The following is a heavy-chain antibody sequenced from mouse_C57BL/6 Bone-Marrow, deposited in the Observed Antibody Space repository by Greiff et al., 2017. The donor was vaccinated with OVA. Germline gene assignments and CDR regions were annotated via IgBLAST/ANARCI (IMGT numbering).Heavy chain of an antibody. CDR3: ARERIYYYGSSLYYAMDY. CDR1: GYTFTSYD. Sequence: VQLQQSGPELVKPGASVKLSCKASGYTFTSYDINWVKQRPGQGLEWIGWIYPRDGSTKYNEKFKGKATLTVDTSSSTAYMELHSLTSEDSAVYFCARERIYYYGSSLYYAMDYWGQGTSVTVSS. D-gene: IGHD1-1*01. V-gene: IGHV1-85*01. J-gene: IGHJ4*01. CDR2: IYPRDGST.